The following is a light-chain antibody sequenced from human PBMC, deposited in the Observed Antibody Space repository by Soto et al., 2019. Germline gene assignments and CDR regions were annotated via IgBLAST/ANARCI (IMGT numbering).Light chain of an antibody. CDR3: STWDASLSGRV. CDR1: SSNIGNNF. CDR2: SDD. V-gene: IGLV1-47*02. Sequence: QSVLTQPPSASGTPGQKVTISCSGASSNIGNNFVSWYQQVPGTAPKLLIYSDDQRPSGVPDRVSGSKSGTSASLATSGLRSEDEADYYCSTWDASLSGRVFGGGTKLTVL. J-gene: IGLJ3*02.